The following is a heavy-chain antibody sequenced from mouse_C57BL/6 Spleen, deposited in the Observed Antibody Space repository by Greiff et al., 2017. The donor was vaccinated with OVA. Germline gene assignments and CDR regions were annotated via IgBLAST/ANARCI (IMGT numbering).Heavy chain of an antibody. J-gene: IGHJ1*03. Sequence: EVQRVESGGGLVKPGGSLKLSCAASGFTFSSYAMSWVRQTPEKRLEWVATISDGGSYTYYPDNVKGRFTISRDNAKNNLYLQMRRLKAEYTAMYYWASGGVITTVVAHWYLDDWGTGTTVTVSA. CDR1: GFTFSSYA. V-gene: IGHV5-4*01. D-gene: IGHD1-1*01. CDR2: ISDGGSYT. CDR3: ASGGVITTVVAHWYLDD.